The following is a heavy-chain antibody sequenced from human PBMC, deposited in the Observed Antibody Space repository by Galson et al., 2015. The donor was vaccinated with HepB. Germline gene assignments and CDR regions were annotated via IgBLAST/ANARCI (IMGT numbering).Heavy chain of an antibody. D-gene: IGHD3-10*01. J-gene: IGHJ4*02. CDR2: IYYSGST. CDR1: GGSISSSSYY. Sequence: SETLSLTCTVSGGSISSSSYYWGWIRQPPGEGLEWIGSIYYSGSTYYNPSLKSRVTISVDTSKNQFSLKLSSVTAADTAVYYCARQGQGSYFDYWGQGTLVTVSS. V-gene: IGHV4-39*01. CDR3: ARQGQGSYFDY.